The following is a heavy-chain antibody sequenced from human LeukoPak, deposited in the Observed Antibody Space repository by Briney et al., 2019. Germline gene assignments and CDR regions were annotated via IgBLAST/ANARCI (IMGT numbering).Heavy chain of an antibody. D-gene: IGHD1-26*01. V-gene: IGHV4-39*01. CDR1: GGSISSSSYY. Sequence: SETLSLTCTVSGGSISSSSYYWGWIRQPPRKGLEWIGSIYYSGSTYYNPSLKSRVTISVDTSKNQFSLKLSSVTAADTAVYYCASPWELLGAFDIWGQGTMVTVSS. J-gene: IGHJ3*02. CDR2: IYYSGST. CDR3: ASPWELLGAFDI.